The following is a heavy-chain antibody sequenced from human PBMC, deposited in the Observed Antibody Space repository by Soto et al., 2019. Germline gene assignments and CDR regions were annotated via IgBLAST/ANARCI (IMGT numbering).Heavy chain of an antibody. D-gene: IGHD5-18*01. CDR1: GGSIISYY. V-gene: IGHV4-59*01. J-gene: IGHJ4*02. Sequence: SETLSLTCTVSGGSIISYYWSWIRQPPGKGLEWIGYIYYSGSTNYNPSLKSRVTISVDTSKNQFSLKLSSVTAADTAVYYCARALDTAMVDVDYWGQGTLVTVSS. CDR3: ARALDTAMVDVDY. CDR2: IYYSGST.